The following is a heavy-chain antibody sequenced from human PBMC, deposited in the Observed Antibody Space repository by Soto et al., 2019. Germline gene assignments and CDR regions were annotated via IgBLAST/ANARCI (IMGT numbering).Heavy chain of an antibody. CDR3: ARGYYDILTGYYRDY. J-gene: IGHJ4*02. V-gene: IGHV5-51*01. CDR2: IYPGDSDT. D-gene: IGHD3-9*01. CDR1: GYSFTSYW. Sequence: GESLKISCKGSGYSFTSYWIGWVRQMPGKGLEWMGIIYPGDSDTRYSPAFQGQVTISADKSISTAYLQWSSLKASDTANYYWARGYYDILTGYYRDYWGQGTLVTVSS.